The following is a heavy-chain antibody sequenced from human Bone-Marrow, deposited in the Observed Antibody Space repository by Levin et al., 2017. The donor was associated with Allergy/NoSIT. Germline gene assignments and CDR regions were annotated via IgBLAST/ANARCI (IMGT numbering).Heavy chain of an antibody. V-gene: IGHV3-48*03. CDR3: ARYGSGSYHPYYYYGMDV. Sequence: GESLKISCTASGFTFSSYEMNWVRQAPGKGLEWVSYISSSGDIIYYADSVRGRFTISRDNAKNSVYLQMNSLRAEDTAVYYCARYGSGSYHPYYYYGMDVWGQGTTVTVSS. D-gene: IGHD3-10*01. J-gene: IGHJ6*02. CDR1: GFTFSSYE. CDR2: ISSSGDII.